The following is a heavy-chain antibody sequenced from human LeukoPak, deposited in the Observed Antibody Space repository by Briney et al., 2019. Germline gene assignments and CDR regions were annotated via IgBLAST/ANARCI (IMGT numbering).Heavy chain of an antibody. CDR2: INPNSGGT. J-gene: IGHJ6*03. CDR3: ARTAMVTNYYYYYMDV. CDR1: GYTFTGYY. D-gene: IGHD5-18*01. V-gene: IGHV1-2*02. Sequence: ASVKVSCKASGYTFTGYYMHWVRQAPGQGLEWTGGINPNSGGTNYAQKFQGRVTMTRDTSISTAYMELSRLRSDDTAVYYCARTAMVTNYYYYYMDVWGKGTTVTVSS.